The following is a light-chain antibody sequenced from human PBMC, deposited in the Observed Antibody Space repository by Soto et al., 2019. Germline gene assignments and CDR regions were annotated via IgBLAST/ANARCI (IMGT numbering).Light chain of an antibody. V-gene: IGKV3-11*01. J-gene: IGKJ5*01. CDR2: DAS. CDR1: QSVSSY. CDR3: QQRSNWPRT. Sequence: EIALTQSPGTLSLSPGERATLSCRASQSVSSYLAWYQQKPGQAPRLLIYDASNRATGIPARFSGSGSGTDFTLTISSLEPEDFAVYYCQQRSNWPRTFGQGTRLEIK.